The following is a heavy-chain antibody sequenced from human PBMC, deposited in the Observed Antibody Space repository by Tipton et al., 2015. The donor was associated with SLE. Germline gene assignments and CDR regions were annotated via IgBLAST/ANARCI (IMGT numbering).Heavy chain of an antibody. CDR3: ARGYCSAGHCYPMNY. CDR2: IRDSGST. CDR1: GGSISSGGHY. D-gene: IGHD2-15*01. J-gene: IGHJ4*02. V-gene: IGHV4-31*03. Sequence: TLSLTCTVSGGSISSGGHYFSWIRQDPGKGLEWIGYIRDSGSTNYNPSLKSRAIMSLDTSKNQLSLKLNTVTAADTAVYYCARGYCSAGHCYPMNYWGQGTLVTVSS.